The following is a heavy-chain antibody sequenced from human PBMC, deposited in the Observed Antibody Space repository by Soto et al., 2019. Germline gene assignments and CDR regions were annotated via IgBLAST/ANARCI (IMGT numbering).Heavy chain of an antibody. CDR2: INPNSGGT. Sequence: VASVKVSCKASGYTFTGYYMHWVRQAPGQGLEWMGWINPNSGGTNYAQKFQGRVTMTRDTSISTAYMELSRLRSDDTAVYYCARVEQWLVLRDAFDIWGQGTMVTVSS. CDR1: GYTFTGYY. J-gene: IGHJ3*02. V-gene: IGHV1-2*02. CDR3: ARVEQWLVLRDAFDI. D-gene: IGHD6-19*01.